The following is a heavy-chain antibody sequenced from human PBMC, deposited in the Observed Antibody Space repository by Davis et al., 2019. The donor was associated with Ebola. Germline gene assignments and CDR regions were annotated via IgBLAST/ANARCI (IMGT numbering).Heavy chain of an antibody. D-gene: IGHD5-18*01. CDR2: IYYSGST. V-gene: IGHV4-59*12. CDR1: GGSISSYY. CDR3: ARYSYGFESTFHY. Sequence: MPSETLSLTCTVSGGSISSYYWSWIRQPPGKGLEWIGYIYYSGSTNYNPSLKSRVTISVDTSKNQFSLKLSSVTAADTAVYYCARYSYGFESTFHYWGQGTLVTVSS. J-gene: IGHJ4*02.